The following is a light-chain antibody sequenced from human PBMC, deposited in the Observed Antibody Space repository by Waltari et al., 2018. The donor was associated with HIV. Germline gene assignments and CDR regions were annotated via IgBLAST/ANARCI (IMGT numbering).Light chain of an antibody. V-gene: IGLV3-1*01. CDR3: QAWDSNTWV. J-gene: IGLJ3*02. CDR2: QDS. Sequence: SYELTQPPSVSVSPGQTASITCSGDKLGDKYACWYHQKPGQSPVLVIYQDSKRPSGIPERFSGSNSGNTATLTISGTQAMDEADYYCQAWDSNTWVFGGGTELTVL. CDR1: KLGDKY.